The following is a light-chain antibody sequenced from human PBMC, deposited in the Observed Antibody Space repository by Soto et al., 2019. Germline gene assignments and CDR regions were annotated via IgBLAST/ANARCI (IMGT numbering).Light chain of an antibody. Sequence: EIVLSQSPGTLSLSPGERATLSCRASQSVISNYLAWYQKKPGQALRLLIYGASSRDTGIPDRFSGSASGTDFTLTISRLEPEDFAVYYCQQYGSSPTFGQGTRLEIK. V-gene: IGKV3-20*01. CDR1: QSVISNY. CDR3: QQYGSSPT. J-gene: IGKJ5*01. CDR2: GAS.